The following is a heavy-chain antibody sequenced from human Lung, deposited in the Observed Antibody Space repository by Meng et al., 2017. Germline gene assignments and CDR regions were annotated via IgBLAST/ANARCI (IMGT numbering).Heavy chain of an antibody. CDR1: GFSFTDAW. CDR3: ATGAAAADH. Sequence: VGLGGSGGVLGKPGGSLRLSCVASGFSFTDAWMSWVRQAPGKGLEWVGRIKSNSDGGTTDYAAPVKGRFTISRDDSKNTLYLQMNSLITEDTAVYFCATGAAAADHWGQGTLVTVSS. J-gene: IGHJ4*02. D-gene: IGHD6-13*01. V-gene: IGHV3-15*01. CDR2: IKSNSDGGTT.